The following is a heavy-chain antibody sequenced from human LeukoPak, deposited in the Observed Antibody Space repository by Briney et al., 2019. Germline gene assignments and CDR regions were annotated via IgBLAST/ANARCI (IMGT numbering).Heavy chain of an antibody. CDR1: GFTFSSYA. CDR2: ISYDGSNK. D-gene: IGHD3-3*01. CDR3: ARDLMRSDFWSGYGDY. J-gene: IGHJ4*02. V-gene: IGHV3-30*01. Sequence: GGSLRLSCAASGFTFSSYAMHWVRQAPGKGLEWVAVISYDGSNKYYADSVKGRFSISRDNSKNTLYLQMNSLRAEDTAVYYCARDLMRSDFWSGYGDYWGQGTLVTVSS.